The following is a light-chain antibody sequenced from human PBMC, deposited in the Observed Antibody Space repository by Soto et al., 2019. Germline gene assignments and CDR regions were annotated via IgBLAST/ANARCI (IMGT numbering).Light chain of an antibody. CDR2: GAS. CDR3: QQYGSSGT. V-gene: IGKV3-20*01. CDR1: QSVSNNY. Sequence: EIVLTHSPATLSLSPVERATLSCSSSQSVSNNYLAWYQQKPGQAPRLLIYGASNRATGIPDRFSGSGSGTDFTLTISRLEPEDFAVYYCQQYGSSGTLGQGTKVDIK. J-gene: IGKJ1*01.